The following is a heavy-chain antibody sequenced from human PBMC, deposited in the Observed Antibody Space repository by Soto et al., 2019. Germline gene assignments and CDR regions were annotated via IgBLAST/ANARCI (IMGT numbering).Heavy chain of an antibody. D-gene: IGHD3-22*01. CDR3: AKDAPSGGYDLEYFHL. CDR2: ITSSGSEV. CDR1: GFTFSGSA. J-gene: IGHJ2*01. V-gene: IGHV3-23*01. Sequence: GGSLRLSCAASGFTFSGSAMTWVRQAPGKWLEYVSSITSSGSEVFHAASVKGRFTISRDNSKDTLYLQMNSLRAEDTALYYGAKDAPSGGYDLEYFHLWGRGTLVTVSS.